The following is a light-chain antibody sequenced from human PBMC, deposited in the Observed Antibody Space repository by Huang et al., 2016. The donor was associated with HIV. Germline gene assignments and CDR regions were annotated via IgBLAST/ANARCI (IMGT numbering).Light chain of an antibody. V-gene: IGKV3-11*01. CDR2: DAS. J-gene: IGKJ5*01. CDR3: QQHSYWPIT. Sequence: DIVLTQSPATLSLSPGERATVSCRASQSVSTFLAWYQHKPGQAPRLLIFDASNRASGVPARFSGTESGTDFTLTISSLEPSDVAVYYCQQHSYWPITFGRGTRLEI. CDR1: QSVSTF.